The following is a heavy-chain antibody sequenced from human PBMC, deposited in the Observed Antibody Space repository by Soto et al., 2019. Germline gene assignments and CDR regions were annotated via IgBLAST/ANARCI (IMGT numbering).Heavy chain of an antibody. CDR3: TRDLNGGKPFDY. V-gene: IGHV1-3*01. CDR1: GYTLTNYA. D-gene: IGHD2-8*01. J-gene: IGHJ4*02. CDR2: IDPASGYP. Sequence: QVQLVQSGAEVKKPGASVRVSCKPSGYTLTNYAIHWVRQAAGQGLEWLGWIDPASGYPTYSQKFQGRINLSRDSSASTFYMDLSSLTSEDTAVYFCTRDLNGGKPFDYWGQGTLVTVSS.